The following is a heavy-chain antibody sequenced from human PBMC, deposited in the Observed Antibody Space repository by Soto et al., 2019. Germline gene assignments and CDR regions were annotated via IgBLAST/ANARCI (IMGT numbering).Heavy chain of an antibody. Sequence: ASVKVSRKASAGTLNNYAINWVRQAPGQGLEWVGGILPVSAPPDYAQKFQGRVSITADHSTGTVYMELSRLKSDDTAVYFCATDSNYDVSNSFWGQGTLVTVSS. CDR2: ILPVSAPP. D-gene: IGHD3-3*01. V-gene: IGHV1-69*13. CDR3: ATDSNYDVSNSF. CDR1: AGTLNNYA. J-gene: IGHJ4*02.